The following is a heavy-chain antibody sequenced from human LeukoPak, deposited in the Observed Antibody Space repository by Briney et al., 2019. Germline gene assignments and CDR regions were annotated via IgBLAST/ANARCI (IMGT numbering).Heavy chain of an antibody. V-gene: IGHV4-59*08. Sequence: SEPLSLTCTVSGGSISSYSWSWIRQPPGKGLEWIGCRYDGGRDLYNPSLKSRDTISVDTSKNQFSLKLSSVTAADTAVYYCARLDLGGESLYYYYYGMDVWGQGTTVTVSS. J-gene: IGHJ6*02. CDR3: ARLDLGGESLYYYYYGMDV. D-gene: IGHD3-10*01. CDR2: RYDGGRD. CDR1: GGSISSYS.